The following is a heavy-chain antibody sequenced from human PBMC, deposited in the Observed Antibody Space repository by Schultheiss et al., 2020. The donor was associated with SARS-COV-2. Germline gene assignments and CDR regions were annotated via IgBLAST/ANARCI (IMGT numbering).Heavy chain of an antibody. CDR1: GGSISSGNW. CDR2: IYYSGST. CDR3: ARHPPDYSRRPFDY. Sequence: SETLSLTCAVSGGSISSGNWWNWVRQPPGKGLEWIGSIYYSGSTYYNPSLKSRVTISVDTSKNQFSLKLSSVTAADTAVYYCARHPPDYSRRPFDYWGQGALVTVSS. V-gene: IGHV4-39*01. J-gene: IGHJ4*02. D-gene: IGHD4-11*01.